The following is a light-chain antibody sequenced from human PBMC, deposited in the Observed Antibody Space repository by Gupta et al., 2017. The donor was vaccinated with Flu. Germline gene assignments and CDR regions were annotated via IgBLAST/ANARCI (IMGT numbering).Light chain of an antibody. V-gene: IGLV1-47*01. J-gene: IGLJ3*02. CDR1: SPNIGSNY. Sequence: QSVLTQPPSASGTPGQRVTISCSGSSPNIGSNYVYWYQQLPGTATKLLIYRNNQRPSGVPDRFSGSKSGTSASLAISGLRSEDEADYYCAAWNDSLSGPNWVFGGGTKLTVL. CDR2: RNN. CDR3: AAWNDSLSGPNWV.